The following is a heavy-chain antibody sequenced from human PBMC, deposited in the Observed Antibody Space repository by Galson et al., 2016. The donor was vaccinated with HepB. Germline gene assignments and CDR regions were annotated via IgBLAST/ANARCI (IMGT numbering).Heavy chain of an antibody. CDR2: IYSDGRT. Sequence: SLRLSCAASGFTVSSNYMSWVRQAPGKGLEWVSVIYSDGRTYYADSVKGRFTISRDNSKNTVYLQMNNLRAEDTAVYCCAKNGGWYGAGYFDYWGQGTLVTVSS. CDR3: AKNGGWYGAGYFDY. V-gene: IGHV3-66*01. CDR1: GFTVSSNY. D-gene: IGHD6-19*01. J-gene: IGHJ4*02.